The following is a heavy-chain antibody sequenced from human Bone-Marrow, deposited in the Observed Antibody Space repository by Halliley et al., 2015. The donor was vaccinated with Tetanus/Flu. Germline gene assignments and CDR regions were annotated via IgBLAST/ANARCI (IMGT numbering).Heavy chain of an antibody. J-gene: IGHJ3*01. D-gene: IGHD6-19*01. V-gene: IGHV5-10-1*01. CDR2: IDPSDSYT. CDR1: GFNFPSYY. Sequence: QLVQSGAEVKKPGESLRISCRASGFNFPSYYISWVRQMPGKGLERMGRIDPSDSYTNYNPSFQGHVTISSDKSSTTASLQWSSLRASDTAMYYCATNRAGSVGSFFDVWGLGTMVTVSS. CDR3: ATNRAGSVGSFFDV.